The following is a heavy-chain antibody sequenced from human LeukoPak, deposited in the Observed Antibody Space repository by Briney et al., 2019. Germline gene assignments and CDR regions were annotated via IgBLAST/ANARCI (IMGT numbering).Heavy chain of an antibody. CDR1: GFTFSSYA. J-gene: IGHJ4*02. Sequence: PGGSLRLSCSASGFTFSSYAMHWVRQAPGKGLEYVSAISSNGGSTYYADSVKGRVTISRDNSKNTLYLQMSSLRAEDTAVYYCVKGYRSSISCYGDYWGQGTLVTFSS. CDR2: ISSNGGST. D-gene: IGHD2-2*01. CDR3: VKGYRSSISCYGDY. V-gene: IGHV3-64D*09.